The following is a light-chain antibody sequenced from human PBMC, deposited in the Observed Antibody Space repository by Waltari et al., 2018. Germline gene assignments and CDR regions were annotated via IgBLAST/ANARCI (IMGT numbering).Light chain of an antibody. CDR3: NSYTDSIV. CDR2: EVS. Sequence: QSALTQPASVSGSPGQSITISCTGTSSDVGGYKYVSCYQHYPGKSPKPISYEVSHAPSGVSDGFSGSKSGITASLTGSGLQADDEAAYYCNSYTDSIVFGGGNNLTVL. J-gene: IGLJ3*02. V-gene: IGLV2-14*01. CDR1: SSDVGGYKY.